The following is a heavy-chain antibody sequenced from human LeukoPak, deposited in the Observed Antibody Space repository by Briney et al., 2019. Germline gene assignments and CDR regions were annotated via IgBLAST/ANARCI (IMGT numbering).Heavy chain of an antibody. D-gene: IGHD6-19*01. CDR1: GGSISSYY. J-gene: IGHJ6*03. CDR2: IYYSGST. CDR3: ARGRPSPSSGWSKCITYYMDV. Sequence: SETLSLTCTVSGGSISSYYWSWIRQPPGKGLEWIGYIYYSGSTNYNPSLKSRVTISVDTSKNQFSLKLSSVTAADTAVYYCARGRPSPSSGWSKCITYYMDVWGKGTTVTVSS. V-gene: IGHV4-59*01.